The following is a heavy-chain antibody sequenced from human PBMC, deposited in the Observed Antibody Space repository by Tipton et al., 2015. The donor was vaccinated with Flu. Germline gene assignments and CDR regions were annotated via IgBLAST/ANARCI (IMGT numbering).Heavy chain of an antibody. V-gene: IGHV3-33*01. CDR3: ARELGSDYFDY. CDR2: IWYHGSNK. Sequence: QLVQSGGGLIQPGGSLRLSCAASGFTFSNYGMHWVAVIWYHGSNKYYADFVKGRFTISRDNSKNTVYLQMSSLRAEDTAVYYCARELGSDYFDYWGQGTLVTVSS. CDR1: GFTFSNYG. J-gene: IGHJ4*02. D-gene: IGHD7-27*01.